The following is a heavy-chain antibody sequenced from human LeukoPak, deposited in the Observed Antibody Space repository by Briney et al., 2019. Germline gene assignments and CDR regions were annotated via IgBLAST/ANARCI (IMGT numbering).Heavy chain of an antibody. V-gene: IGHV3-21*01. CDR1: GFTFSSYS. J-gene: IGHJ4*02. CDR3: ARICGTSCYAGYYFDY. CDR2: ISSSSSYI. Sequence: GGSLRLSCAASGFTFSSYSMKWVRQAPGKGLEWVSYISSSSSYIYYADSVKGRFTISRDNAKNSLYLQMNSLRAEDTAVYYCARICGTSCYAGYYFDYWGQGTLVTVSS. D-gene: IGHD2-2*01.